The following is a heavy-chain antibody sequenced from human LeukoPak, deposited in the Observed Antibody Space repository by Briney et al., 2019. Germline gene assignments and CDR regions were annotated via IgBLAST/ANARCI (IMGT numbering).Heavy chain of an antibody. Sequence: SETLSLTCTVSGGSISSSSYYWGWIRQPPGKGLEWIGSIYYSGSTYYNPSLKSRVTISVDTSKNQFSLKLSSVTAADTAVYYCARESPYYDILTGYYKASYYYYYMDVWGKGTTVTISS. V-gene: IGHV4-39*07. D-gene: IGHD3-9*01. J-gene: IGHJ6*03. CDR3: ARESPYYDILTGYYKASYYYYYMDV. CDR1: GGSISSSSYY. CDR2: IYYSGST.